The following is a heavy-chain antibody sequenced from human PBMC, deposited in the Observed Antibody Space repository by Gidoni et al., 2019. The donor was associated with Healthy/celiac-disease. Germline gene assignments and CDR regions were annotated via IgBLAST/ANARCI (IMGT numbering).Heavy chain of an antibody. CDR2: IISIFGTA. CDR1: GGTFSSYA. D-gene: IGHD4-17*01. CDR3: ARSGNYGDYVETMFDY. V-gene: IGHV1-69*01. J-gene: IGHJ4*02. Sequence: QVQLVQSGAGVQKPGSSVKVSCKASGGTFSSYAISWVRQAPGQGLEWMGGIISIFGTANYAQKFQGRVTITADESTSTAYMELSRLRSEDTAVYYCARSGNYGDYVETMFDYWGQGTLVTVSS.